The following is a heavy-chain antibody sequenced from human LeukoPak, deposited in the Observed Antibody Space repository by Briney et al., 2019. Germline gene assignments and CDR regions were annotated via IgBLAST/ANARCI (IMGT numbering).Heavy chain of an antibody. D-gene: IGHD2/OR15-2a*01. CDR3: ARLLISYPPRPNLPVDY. CDR1: GYTFTSYD. J-gene: IGHJ4*02. CDR2: MNPNSGNT. V-gene: IGHV1-8*01. Sequence: ASVKVSCKASGYTFTSYDINWVRQATGQGLEWMGWMNPNSGNTGYAQKFQGRVTMTRNTSISTAYMELSSLRSDDTAVYYCARLLISYPPRPNLPVDYWGQGTLVTVSS.